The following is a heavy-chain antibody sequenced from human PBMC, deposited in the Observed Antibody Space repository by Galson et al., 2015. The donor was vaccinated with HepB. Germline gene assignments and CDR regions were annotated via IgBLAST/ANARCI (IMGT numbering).Heavy chain of an antibody. CDR3: TRLAALSCYSSG. CDR1: GFTFSGSA. V-gene: IGHV3-73*01. CDR2: IRPKASNYAS. D-gene: IGHD6-25*01. J-gene: IGHJ4*02. Sequence: SLRLSCAASGFTFSGSALHWVRQTSGQGLEWVGRIRPKASNYASAYTALLKGRFTITRDDSKNTAEPHRRSLRTEDTAGYDCTRLAALSCYSSGWGLGTLVTVSS.